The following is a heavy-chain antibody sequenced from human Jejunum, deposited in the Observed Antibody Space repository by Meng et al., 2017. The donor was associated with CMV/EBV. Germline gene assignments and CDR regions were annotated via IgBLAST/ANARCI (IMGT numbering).Heavy chain of an antibody. V-gene: IGHV4-39*01. Sequence: TVSGGSIIISSYYWGWVRQPPGKGLEWIGSVYYTGNTYYNPSLKSRVTISMDASKNQFSLNLASVTAADTAVYHCARHPVAGTFDYWGQGTLVTVSS. CDR1: GGSIIISSYY. J-gene: IGHJ4*02. CDR3: ARHPVAGTFDY. D-gene: IGHD6-19*01. CDR2: VYYTGNT.